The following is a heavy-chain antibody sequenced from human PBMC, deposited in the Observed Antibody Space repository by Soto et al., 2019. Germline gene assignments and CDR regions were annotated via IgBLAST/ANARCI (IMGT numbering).Heavy chain of an antibody. V-gene: IGHV3-23*01. D-gene: IGHD2-2*01. CDR3: ARQQYCGSSTCYDSLYYQYMDV. Sequence: GGSLRLSCAASGFTFSSYAMSWVRQAPGKGLEWVSGISGGGGSTYYADSVKGRFTTSRDNSKNTLYLQVNSLRAADTAVYYCARQQYCGSSTCYDSLYYQYMDVWGKGTMVTVSS. CDR1: GFTFSSYA. J-gene: IGHJ6*03. CDR2: ISGGGGST.